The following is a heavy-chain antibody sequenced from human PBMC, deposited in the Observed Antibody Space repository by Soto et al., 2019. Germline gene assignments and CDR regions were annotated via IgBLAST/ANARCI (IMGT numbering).Heavy chain of an antibody. Sequence: ASVKVSCKASGYTFTSYGISWVRQAPGQGLEWMGWISAYNGNTNYAQKLQGRVTMTTDTSTSTAYMGLRSLRSDDTAVYYCARAIPVYYDILTVYLDSIYYFDYWGQGTLVTVSS. D-gene: IGHD3-9*01. CDR1: GYTFTSYG. CDR2: ISAYNGNT. V-gene: IGHV1-18*01. J-gene: IGHJ4*02. CDR3: ARAIPVYYDILTVYLDSIYYFDY.